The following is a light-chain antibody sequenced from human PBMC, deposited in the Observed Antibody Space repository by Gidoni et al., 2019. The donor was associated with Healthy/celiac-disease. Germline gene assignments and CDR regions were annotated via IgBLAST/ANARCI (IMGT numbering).Light chain of an antibody. CDR3: QQYNNWPRT. Sequence: EIVMTQSPATLSVSPGERATLSCRASQSVSSNLAWYQQKPGQAPRRLIYGASTRATGIPAGCSGSGSGTKVILTISSMQYEDFAVYYCQQYNNWPRTFGQGTKVEIK. J-gene: IGKJ1*01. CDR1: QSVSSN. CDR2: GAS. V-gene: IGKV3-15*01.